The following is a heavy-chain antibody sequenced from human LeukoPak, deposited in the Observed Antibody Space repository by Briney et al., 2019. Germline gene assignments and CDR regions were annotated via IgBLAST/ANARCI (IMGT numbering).Heavy chain of an antibody. CDR1: GGSISSSSFY. V-gene: IGHV4-39*07. CDR3: ARDKTFEVVNCFDS. D-gene: IGHD3-3*01. Sequence: SETLSLTCTVSGGSISSSSFYWGWIRQPPGKGLEWIGSIYYSGSTYYNPSLKSRVTVSVDTSKNQFSLKLTSVTAADTAVYFCARDKTFEVVNCFDSWGQGVLVTVSS. J-gene: IGHJ4*02. CDR2: IYYSGST.